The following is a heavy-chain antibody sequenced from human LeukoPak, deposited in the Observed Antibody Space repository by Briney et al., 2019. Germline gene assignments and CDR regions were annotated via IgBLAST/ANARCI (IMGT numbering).Heavy chain of an antibody. D-gene: IGHD3-9*01. V-gene: IGHV3-23*01. J-gene: IGHJ4*02. CDR2: ISGSGGST. Sequence: GGSLRLSCAASGFTFSSYAMSWVRQAPGKGLEWVSAISGSGGSTYYADSAKGRFTISRDNSKNTLYLQMNSLRAEDTAVYYCAKKELRYFDWLLPLDYWGQGTLVTVSS. CDR1: GFTFSSYA. CDR3: AKKELRYFDWLLPLDY.